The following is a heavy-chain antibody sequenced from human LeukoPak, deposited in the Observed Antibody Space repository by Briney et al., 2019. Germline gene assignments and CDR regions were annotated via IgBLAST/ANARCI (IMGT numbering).Heavy chain of an antibody. CDR2: IFYSGST. Sequence: PSETLSLTCTVSGGSISNHYWSWIRQSPGKGLEWVGYIFYSGSTNYNPSLKSRVIMSVDTSKNQFSLKLNSVTAADTAVYYCARNSAWIQLWFTPWGQGTLVTVSS. J-gene: IGHJ5*02. D-gene: IGHD5-18*01. CDR1: GGSISNHY. V-gene: IGHV4-59*11. CDR3: ARNSAWIQLWFTP.